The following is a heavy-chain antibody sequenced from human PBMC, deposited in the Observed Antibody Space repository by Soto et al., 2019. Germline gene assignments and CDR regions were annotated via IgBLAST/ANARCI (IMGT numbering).Heavy chain of an antibody. CDR3: ARNKVPGFDH. D-gene: IGHD1-1*01. Sequence: SETLSLTCTVSGVSIGNYYWSWIRQPPGKGLEWIGYIYNSGSTNYNPSLKSRVTISVDTSKNQFSLKLSSVTAADTAVYYCARNKVPGFDHWGQGTLVTVSS. CDR1: GVSIGNYY. CDR2: IYNSGST. V-gene: IGHV4-59*01. J-gene: IGHJ4*02.